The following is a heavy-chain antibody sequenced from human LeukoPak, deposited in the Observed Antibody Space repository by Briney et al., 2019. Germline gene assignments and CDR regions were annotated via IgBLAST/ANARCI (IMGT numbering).Heavy chain of an antibody. D-gene: IGHD3-22*01. CDR1: GYTFTGYY. Sequence: VASVKVSCKASGYTFTGYYMHWVRQAPGQGLEWMGWINPNSGGTNYAQKFQGRVTMTRDTSISTAYMELSRLRSDDTAVYYCARDPGAFYDSSGYDYWGQGTLVTVSS. J-gene: IGHJ4*02. CDR3: ARDPGAFYDSSGYDY. V-gene: IGHV1-2*02. CDR2: INPNSGGT.